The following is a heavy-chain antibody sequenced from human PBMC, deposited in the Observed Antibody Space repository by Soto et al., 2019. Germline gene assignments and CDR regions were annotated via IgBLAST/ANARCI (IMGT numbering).Heavy chain of an antibody. CDR1: GGSISSSNW. D-gene: IGHD5-12*01. Sequence: NPSETLSLTCAVSGGSISSSNWWSWVRQPPGKGLEWIGEIYHSGSTNYNPSLKSRVTISVDKSKNQFSLKLSSVTAADTAVYYCARADGYNPYYFDYWGQGTLVTVSS. CDR2: IYHSGST. V-gene: IGHV4-4*02. J-gene: IGHJ4*02. CDR3: ARADGYNPYYFDY.